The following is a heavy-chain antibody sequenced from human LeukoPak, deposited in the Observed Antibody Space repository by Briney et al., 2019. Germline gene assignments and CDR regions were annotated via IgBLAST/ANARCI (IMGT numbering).Heavy chain of an antibody. CDR3: TTDGYSYGYRDY. D-gene: IGHD5-18*01. CDR1: GFTFSIAW. Sequence: GGSLRLSCAASGFTFSIAWMSWVRQPPGRGPEWVGRIDSKADGGTTDYAAPIKDRFIISRDDSKNTMYLQMNSLKTEDTGVYYCTTDGYSYGYRDYWGQGTLVTVSS. V-gene: IGHV3-15*04. CDR2: IDSKADGGTT. J-gene: IGHJ4*02.